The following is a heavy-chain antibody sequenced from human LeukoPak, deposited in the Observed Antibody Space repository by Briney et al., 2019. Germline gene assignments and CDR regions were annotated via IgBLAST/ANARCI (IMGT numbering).Heavy chain of an antibody. D-gene: IGHD6-13*01. CDR1: GGSISSSSYY. V-gene: IGHV4-39*01. J-gene: IGHJ4*02. Sequence: SETLSLTCTVSGGSISSSSYYWGWIRQPPGKGLVWIGSIYYSGSTYYNPSLKSRVTISVDTSKNQFSLKLSSVTAADTAVYYCAKGDGIAAFYWGQGTLVTVSS. CDR2: IYYSGST. CDR3: AKGDGIAAFY.